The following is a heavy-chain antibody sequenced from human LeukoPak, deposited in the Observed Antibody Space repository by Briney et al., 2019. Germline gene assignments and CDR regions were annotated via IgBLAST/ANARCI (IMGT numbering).Heavy chain of an antibody. D-gene: IGHD3-16*02. J-gene: IGHJ4*02. Sequence: ASVKVSCKASGYTFTGYYMHWVRQAPGQGLEWMGWINPNSGGTNYAQKFQGRVTMTRDTSISTAYMELSRLRSDDTAVYYCARDRGQITFGGVIVIGYWGQGTLVTVSS. CDR2: INPNSGGT. CDR3: ARDRGQITFGGVIVIGY. V-gene: IGHV1-2*02. CDR1: GYTFTGYY.